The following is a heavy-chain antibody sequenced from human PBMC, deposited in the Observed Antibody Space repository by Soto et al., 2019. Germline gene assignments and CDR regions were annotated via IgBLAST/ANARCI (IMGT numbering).Heavy chain of an antibody. J-gene: IGHJ4*02. CDR2: INHSGST. D-gene: IGHD6-13*01. Sequence: QVQLQQWGAGLLKPSETLSLTCAVYGGSFSGYYWSWIRQPPGKGLEWIGEINHSGSTNYNPSLKSRVTISVDTSKNQFSLKLSSVTAADTAVYYCAGEDGAAAGTGYWGQGTLVTVSS. V-gene: IGHV4-34*01. CDR1: GGSFSGYY. CDR3: AGEDGAAAGTGY.